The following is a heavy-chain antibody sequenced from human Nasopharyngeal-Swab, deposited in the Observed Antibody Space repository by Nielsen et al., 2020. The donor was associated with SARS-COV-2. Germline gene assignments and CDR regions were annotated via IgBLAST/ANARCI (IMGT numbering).Heavy chain of an antibody. CDR2: IYYNGRT. D-gene: IGHD2/OR15-2a*01. CDR1: GDSMITNS. CDR3: ARQNVLKHLEWTSTFYSYRIDV. Sequence: SETLSLTCTVSGDSMITNSWIWIRQPPGKGLEWIGYIYYNGRTNYTPSLRSRVTVSLDTSRIQFSLKLDSVTAADTATYYCARQNVLKHLEWTSTFYSYRIDVWGKGTTVTVSS. V-gene: IGHV4-59*08. J-gene: IGHJ6*03.